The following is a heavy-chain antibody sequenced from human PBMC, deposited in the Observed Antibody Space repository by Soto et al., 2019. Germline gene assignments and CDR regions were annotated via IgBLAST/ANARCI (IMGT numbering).Heavy chain of an antibody. CDR3: AKVWRKGSAIDLDY. CDR1: GYTFSNYD. V-gene: IGHV1-8*01. Sequence: QVQLVQSGAELKKPGASVKVSCKASGYTFSNYDMNWVRQATGQGPEWIGWVNPNNGDTGYAQKFQGRVTLTTDISTTTAYMELTSLRSEDTAIYYCAKVWRKGSAIDLDYWGQGTMITVSS. D-gene: IGHD3-10*01. J-gene: IGHJ4*02. CDR2: VNPNNGDT.